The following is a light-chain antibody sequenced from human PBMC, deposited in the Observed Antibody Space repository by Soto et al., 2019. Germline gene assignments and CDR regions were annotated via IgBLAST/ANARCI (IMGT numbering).Light chain of an antibody. J-gene: IGKJ1*01. CDR3: QQYGSSSRT. CDR2: GAS. Sequence: EIVLTQSPVTLSVSPGARAPLSCRASQRISTTLVWYQQKPGQPPRLLIYGASTRATGVPDRFSGSGSGTDFTLTISRLEPEDFGVYYCQQYGSSSRTFGQGTKVDI. V-gene: IGKV3-20*01. CDR1: QRISTT.